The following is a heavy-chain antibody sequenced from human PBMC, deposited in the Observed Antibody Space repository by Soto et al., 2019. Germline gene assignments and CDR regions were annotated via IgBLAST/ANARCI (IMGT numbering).Heavy chain of an antibody. CDR1: GDSINTYT. D-gene: IGHD1-26*01. CDR3: ARGDQELDY. J-gene: IGHJ4*02. Sequence: SETLSLTCTVSGDSINTYTWTWIRQPPGKGLEWIGYIFSSGSTNYNPSLQSRLTMSVDTSKNLFSLKLNSVTAADTAVYYCARGDQELDYWGQGTMVTVSS. V-gene: IGHV4-59*01. CDR2: IFSSGST.